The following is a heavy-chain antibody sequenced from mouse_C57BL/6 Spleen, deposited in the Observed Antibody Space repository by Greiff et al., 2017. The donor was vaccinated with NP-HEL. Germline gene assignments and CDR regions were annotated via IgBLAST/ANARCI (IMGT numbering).Heavy chain of an antibody. D-gene: IGHD3-2*02. V-gene: IGHV1-63*01. CDR3: ARSQTAQDYAMDY. J-gene: IGHJ4*01. Sequence: QVQLQQSGAELVRPGTSVKMSCKASGYTFTNYWIGWAKQRPGHGLEWIGDIYPGGGYTNYNEKFKGKATLTADKSSSTAYMQFSSLTSEDSAIYYCARSQTAQDYAMDYWGQGTSVTVSS. CDR2: IYPGGGYT. CDR1: GYTFTNYW.